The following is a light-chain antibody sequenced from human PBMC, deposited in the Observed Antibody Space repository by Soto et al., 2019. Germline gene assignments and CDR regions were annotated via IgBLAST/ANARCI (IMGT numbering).Light chain of an antibody. CDR3: QQTYSFPRT. V-gene: IGKV1-39*01. J-gene: IGKJ1*01. Sequence: DIQMAQSPSSLSASVGDRVTITCRASQSILNYLNWYQQKPGRASKVLIYIASSLQSGVPSRFSGSGSGTDFTLTISSLQPEDFATYYCQQTYSFPRTFGQGTRVEIK. CDR2: IAS. CDR1: QSILNY.